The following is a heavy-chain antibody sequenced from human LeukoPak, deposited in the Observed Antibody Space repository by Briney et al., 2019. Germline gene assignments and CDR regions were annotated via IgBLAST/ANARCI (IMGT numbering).Heavy chain of an antibody. V-gene: IGHV1-69*13. Sequence: SVKVSCKASGGTFSSYAISWVRQAPGQGLEWMGGIIPIFGTANYAQKFQGRVTSTADESTSTAYMELSSLRSEDTALYYCARKLRLGGNWFDPWGQGTLVTVSS. CDR1: GGTFSSYA. CDR2: IIPIFGTA. J-gene: IGHJ5*02. D-gene: IGHD1-26*01. CDR3: ARKLRLGGNWFDP.